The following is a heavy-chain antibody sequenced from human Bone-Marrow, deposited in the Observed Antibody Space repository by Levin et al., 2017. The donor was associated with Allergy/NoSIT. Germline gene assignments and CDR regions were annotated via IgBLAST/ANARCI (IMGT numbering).Heavy chain of an antibody. CDR1: GFSLRSYS. Sequence: PGGSLRLSCAASGFSLRSYSMHWVRQAPGKGLEWVAVISFDGSDKDYGDSVKGRFSISRDTSKNTLFLQMNSLRPEDRAVYYCVRSNYGFWSGYGMDIWGQGTTVIVS. D-gene: IGHD3-3*01. CDR3: VRSNYGFWSGYGMDI. J-gene: IGHJ6*02. V-gene: IGHV3-30*04. CDR2: ISFDGSDK.